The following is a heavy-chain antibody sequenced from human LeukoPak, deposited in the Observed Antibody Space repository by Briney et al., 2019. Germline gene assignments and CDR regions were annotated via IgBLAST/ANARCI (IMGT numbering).Heavy chain of an antibody. D-gene: IGHD6-13*01. V-gene: IGHV1-46*01. J-gene: IGHJ4*02. Sequence: GASVKVSCKASGYTFTSYYMHWVRQAPGRGLEWMGIINPSGGSTSYAQKFQGRVTMTRDMSTSTVYMELSSLRSEDTAVYYCAKGRGSWYSYWGQGTLVTVSS. CDR2: INPSGGST. CDR3: AKGRGSWYSY. CDR1: GYTFTSYY.